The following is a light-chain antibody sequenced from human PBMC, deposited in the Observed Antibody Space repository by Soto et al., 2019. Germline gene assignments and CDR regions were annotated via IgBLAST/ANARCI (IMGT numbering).Light chain of an antibody. CDR2: LGS. V-gene: IGKV2-28*01. Sequence: DIVMTQSPLSLPVTPGEPASISCRSSQSLLHSNGYNYLDWYLQKPGQSPQLLIYLGSNRASGVPDRFSGSGSGTDFTLKISRVEAEDVGVYYCMQALQTPHFGGGPKVEIK. CDR3: MQALQTPH. CDR1: QSLLHSNGYNY. J-gene: IGKJ4*01.